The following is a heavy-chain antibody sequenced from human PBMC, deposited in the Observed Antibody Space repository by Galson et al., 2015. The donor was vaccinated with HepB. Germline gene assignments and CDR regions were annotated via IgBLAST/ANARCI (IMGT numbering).Heavy chain of an antibody. J-gene: IGHJ6*02. CDR1: GFTFSSYG. Sequence: SLRLSCAASGFTFSSYGMHWVRQAPGKGLEWVAVIWYDGSNKYYADSVKGRFTISRDNSKNTLYLQMNSLRAEDTAVYYCARTGVVPAAIHGMDVWGQGTTVTVSS. CDR2: IWYDGSNK. V-gene: IGHV3-33*01. D-gene: IGHD2-2*01. CDR3: ARTGVVPAAIHGMDV.